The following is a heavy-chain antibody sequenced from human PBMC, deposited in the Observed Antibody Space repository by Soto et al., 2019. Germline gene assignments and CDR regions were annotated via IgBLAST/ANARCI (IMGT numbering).Heavy chain of an antibody. Sequence: SETLSLTCTVSGGSISSYYWSWIRQPPGKGLEWIGYIYYSGSTNYNPSLKSRVTISVDTSKNQFSLKLSSVTAADTTVYYCARAPPDSYYYDSSGYFWNLAFDIWGQGTMVTVSS. CDR2: IYYSGST. CDR3: ARAPPDSYYYDSSGYFWNLAFDI. V-gene: IGHV4-59*01. J-gene: IGHJ3*02. D-gene: IGHD3-22*01. CDR1: GGSISSYY.